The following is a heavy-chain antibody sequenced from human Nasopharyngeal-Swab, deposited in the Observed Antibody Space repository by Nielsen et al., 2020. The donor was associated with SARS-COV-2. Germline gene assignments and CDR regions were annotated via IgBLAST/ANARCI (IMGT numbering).Heavy chain of an antibody. J-gene: IGHJ4*02. CDR3: ARGLGSSTSMIGY. V-gene: IGHV3-74*01. CDR2: INGDGSSL. CDR1: GFTFSNYR. Sequence: GGSLRLSCAASGFTFSNYRMHWVRQAPGKGLVWVSRINGDGSSLNYADFVKGRFTISTDNAKSTLYLEMNSLRAEDTAVYYCARGLGSSTSMIGYWGQGTLVTVSS. D-gene: IGHD2/OR15-2a*01.